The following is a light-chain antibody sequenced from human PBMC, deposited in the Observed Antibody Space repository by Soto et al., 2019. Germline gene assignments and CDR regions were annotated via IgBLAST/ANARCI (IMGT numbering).Light chain of an antibody. J-gene: IGKJ3*01. CDR2: AAS. Sequence: DIQMTQSPSSLSASVGDRVTITCRASQSISTYLNWYQHKPGKAPNLLIYAASSFQSGVPSRFSGSGSGTDFTLTISSLQPEDFATYYCQQSYSTPFTFGPGTTVDIK. V-gene: IGKV1-39*01. CDR3: QQSYSTPFT. CDR1: QSISTY.